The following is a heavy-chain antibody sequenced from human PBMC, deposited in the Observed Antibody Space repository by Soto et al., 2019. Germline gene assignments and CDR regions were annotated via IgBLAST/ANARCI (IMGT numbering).Heavy chain of an antibody. CDR3: ARTEGRSTRGDY. D-gene: IGHD2-8*01. Sequence: QVQLVQSGAEVKKPGASVRVSCKASGYSFTTYGVTWVRQAPGQGLEWMGWISTYNGDTRVAQQHQGRVTLTTDPSTTAAEMEVRSLRSDDTAIYYCARTEGRSTRGDYWGQGSLVTVSS. CDR1: GYSFTTYG. V-gene: IGHV1-18*01. J-gene: IGHJ4*02. CDR2: ISTYNGDT.